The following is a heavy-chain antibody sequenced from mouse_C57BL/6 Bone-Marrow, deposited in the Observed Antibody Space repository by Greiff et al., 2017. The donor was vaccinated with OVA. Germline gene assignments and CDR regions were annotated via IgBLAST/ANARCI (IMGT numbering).Heavy chain of an antibody. CDR2: IDPENGDT. J-gene: IGHJ2*01. V-gene: IGHV14-4*01. D-gene: IGHD1-1*01. CDR1: GFNIKDDY. Sequence: EVQLQQSGAELVRPGASVKLSCTASGFNIKDDYMHWVKQRPEQGLEWIGWIDPENGDTEYASKFQGKATITADTSSNTAYLQLSSLTSEDTAIYYCTTHYYGSSCGHYWGQGTTLTVSS. CDR3: TTHYYGSSCGHY.